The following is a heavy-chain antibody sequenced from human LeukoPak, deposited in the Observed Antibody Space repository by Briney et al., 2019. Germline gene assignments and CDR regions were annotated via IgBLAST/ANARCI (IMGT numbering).Heavy chain of an antibody. J-gene: IGHJ4*02. CDR3: ARSGIYDY. CDR1: GFTFSNYA. D-gene: IGHD3-3*01. CDR2: ISRGGDAT. Sequence: GGSLRLSCAASGFTFSNYAMSWVRQAPGKGPEWVSAISRGGDATYYADSVKGRFTISRDNSKNTLYLQMNSLTAEDTALYYCARSGIYDYWGQGTLVTVSS. V-gene: IGHV3-23*01.